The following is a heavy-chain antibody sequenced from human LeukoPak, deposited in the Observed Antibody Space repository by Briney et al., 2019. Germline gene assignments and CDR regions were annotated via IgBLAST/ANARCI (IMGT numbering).Heavy chain of an antibody. CDR1: GFTFSSYW. V-gene: IGHV3-7*03. J-gene: IGHJ4*02. CDR3: ARLSGYDWESFYDY. Sequence: GGSLRLSCAASGFTFSSYWMSWVRQAPGKGLEWVANIKEDGSEKYYVDSVKGRFTISRDNAKNSLYLQMNSLRAEDTAVYYCARLSGYDWESFYDYWGQGTLVTVSS. D-gene: IGHD5-12*01. CDR2: IKEDGSEK.